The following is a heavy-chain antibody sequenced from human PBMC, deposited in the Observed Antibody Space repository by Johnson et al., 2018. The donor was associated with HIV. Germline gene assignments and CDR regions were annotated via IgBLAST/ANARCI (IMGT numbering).Heavy chain of an antibody. J-gene: IGHJ3*02. CDR3: AKKALGDVDAFDI. CDR1: GFTVSTNY. CDR2: IYSGDTT. Sequence: VQLVESGGGLIQPGGSLRLSCASGFTVSTNYMSWVRQAPGKGLEWVSVIYSGDTTYYADSVKGRFTISRDNSKNTLYLQMNSLRAEDTAVYYCAKKALGDVDAFDIWGQGTMVTVSS. V-gene: IGHV3-53*01. D-gene: IGHD2-21*02.